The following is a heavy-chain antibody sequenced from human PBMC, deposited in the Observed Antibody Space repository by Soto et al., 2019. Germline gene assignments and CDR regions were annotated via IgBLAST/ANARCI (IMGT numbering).Heavy chain of an antibody. J-gene: IGHJ4*02. CDR3: ARADYYDSSGPKG. D-gene: IGHD3-22*01. CDR2: ISSSSSYI. V-gene: IGHV3-21*01. CDR1: GFTFSSYS. Sequence: AGGSLRLSCAASGFTFSSYSMNWVRQAPGKGLEWVSSISSSSSYIYYADSVKGRFTISRDNAKNSLYLQMNSLRAEDTAVYYCARADYYDSSGPKGWGQGTLVTVSS.